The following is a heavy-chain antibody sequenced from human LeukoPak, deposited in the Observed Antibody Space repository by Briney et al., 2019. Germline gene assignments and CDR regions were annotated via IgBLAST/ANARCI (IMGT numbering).Heavy chain of an antibody. CDR2: IIPIFGTA. V-gene: IGHV1-69*05. Sequence: SVKVSCKASGDTFSSYAISWVRQAPGQGLEWMGGIIPIFGTADYAQKFQGRVTMTRNTSISTAYMELSSLRSEDTAVYYCARGGVLRYFDWLRYYYYYGMDVWGQGTTVTVSS. CDR1: GDTFSSYA. CDR3: ARGGVLRYFDWLRYYYYYGMDV. J-gene: IGHJ6*02. D-gene: IGHD3-9*01.